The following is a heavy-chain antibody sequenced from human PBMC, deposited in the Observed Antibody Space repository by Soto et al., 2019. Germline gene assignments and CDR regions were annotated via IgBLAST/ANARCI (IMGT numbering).Heavy chain of an antibody. V-gene: IGHV4-61*01. CDR3: ARQRWPKSHFHX. CDR2: IYYSGST. Sequence: SETLSLTCTVSGGSVSSVSYYWSWIRQPPGKGLELIGYIYYSGSTNYNPSLKSRVTISVDTSKNQFSLKLSSVTAADTAVYYCARQRWPKSHFHXWGQGTLVTVSX. J-gene: IGHJ4*02. CDR1: GGSVSSVSYY.